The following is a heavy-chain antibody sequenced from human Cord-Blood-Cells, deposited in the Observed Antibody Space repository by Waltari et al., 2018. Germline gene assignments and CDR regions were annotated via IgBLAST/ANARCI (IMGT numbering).Heavy chain of an antibody. D-gene: IGHD3-16*01. Sequence: QVQLQESGPGLVKPSETLSLTCTVSGYSISSGYYWGWIRQPPGKGLEWIGSIYHSGSTYYHPARKSRVTISVDTSKNQCSLKLSSVTAADTAVYYCARVGPEAFDYWGQGTLVTVSS. CDR1: GYSISSGYY. CDR2: IYHSGST. J-gene: IGHJ4*02. V-gene: IGHV4-38-2*02. CDR3: ARVGPEAFDY.